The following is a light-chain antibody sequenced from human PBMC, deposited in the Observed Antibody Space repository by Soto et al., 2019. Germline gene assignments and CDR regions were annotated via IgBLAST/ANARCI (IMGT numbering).Light chain of an antibody. CDR3: QSYDGSLSGLV. CDR2: GNT. Sequence: QSVLTQPPSVSGAPGQRVTISCTGSSSNIGAGYDVHWYQQLPGTAPKLLIYGNTNRPSGVPDRFSGSKSGASASLAITGLQAEDEADYYCQSYDGSLSGLVFGTGTKLNVL. CDR1: SSNIGAGYD. V-gene: IGLV1-40*01. J-gene: IGLJ1*01.